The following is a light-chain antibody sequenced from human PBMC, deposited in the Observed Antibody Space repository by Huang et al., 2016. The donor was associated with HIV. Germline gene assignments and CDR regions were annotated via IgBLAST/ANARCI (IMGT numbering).Light chain of an antibody. CDR1: QSISSY. V-gene: IGKV1-39*01. Sequence: DIQMTQSPSSLSASVGDRVSITCRASQSISSYLNWYQQKPGKAPKLLSYAASSLQSVVPSRFRGSGSGTDFTRTISSLQPEDFATYYYQQSYTTPLTFGGGTKVEIK. CDR2: AAS. J-gene: IGKJ4*01. CDR3: QQSYTTPLT.